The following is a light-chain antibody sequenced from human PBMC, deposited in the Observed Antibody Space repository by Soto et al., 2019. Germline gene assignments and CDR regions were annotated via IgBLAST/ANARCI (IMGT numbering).Light chain of an antibody. CDR3: SSYAGSNRV. CDR1: SSDVGGYNY. Sequence: QSVLTQPPSASGSPGQSVTISCTGTSSDVGGYNYVSWYQQHPGKAPKLMIYEVSKQPSGVPDRFSGSKSGNTASLTVSGLQAEDEADYYCSSYAGSNRVFGGGTKLTVL. V-gene: IGLV2-8*01. J-gene: IGLJ2*01. CDR2: EVS.